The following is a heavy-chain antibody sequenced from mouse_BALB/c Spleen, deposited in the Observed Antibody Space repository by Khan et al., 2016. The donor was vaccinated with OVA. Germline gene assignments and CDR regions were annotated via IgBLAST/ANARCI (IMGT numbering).Heavy chain of an antibody. CDR1: GYTFTDYN. CDR2: IYPGSDNT. Sequence: QVQLQQSGAELARPGASVKLSCKTSGYTFTDYNINWMRQRTGQGLEWIGEIYPGSDNTFYNEKFRGKATLTADKSSSTAYMQLSSLTSGDSAVYFWEREWAAWFPNWGQGTLVTVSA. CDR3: EREWAAWFPN. J-gene: IGHJ3*01. V-gene: IGHV1-77*01.